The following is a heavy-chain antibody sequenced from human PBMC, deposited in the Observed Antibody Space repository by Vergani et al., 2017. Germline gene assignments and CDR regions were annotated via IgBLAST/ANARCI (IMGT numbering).Heavy chain of an antibody. CDR3: ARDAGRDWYSNYYYGRDV. CDR2: IYYSGST. CDR1: GGSISSYY. J-gene: IGHJ6*02. Sequence: QVQLQESGPGLVKPSETLSLTCTVSGGSISSYYWSWIRQPPGKGLEWIGYIYYSGSTNYNPSLKSRVTISVDTSKNQCSLKLSSVTAADTAVYYCARDAGRDWYSNYYYGRDVWGQGTTVTVSS. D-gene: IGHD3/OR15-3a*01. V-gene: IGHV4-59*01.